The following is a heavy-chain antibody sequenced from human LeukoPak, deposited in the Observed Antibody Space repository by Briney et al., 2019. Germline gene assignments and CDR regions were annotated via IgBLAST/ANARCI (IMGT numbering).Heavy chain of an antibody. CDR1: GGSISSGSYY. Sequence: SETLSLTCTVSGGSISSGSYYWSWIRQPAGKGLEWSGRIYTSGSTNYNPSLKSRVTISVDTSKNQFSLKLSSVTAADTAVYYCAREDVVVVPAASYWYFDLWGRGTLVTVSS. CDR2: IYTSGST. V-gene: IGHV4-61*02. J-gene: IGHJ2*01. CDR3: AREDVVVVPAASYWYFDL. D-gene: IGHD2-2*01.